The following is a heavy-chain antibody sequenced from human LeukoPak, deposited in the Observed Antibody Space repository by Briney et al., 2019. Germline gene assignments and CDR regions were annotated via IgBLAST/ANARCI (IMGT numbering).Heavy chain of an antibody. D-gene: IGHD6-13*01. CDR3: ASKYSSSWDGDY. Sequence: GGSLRLSCAASGFTFSDYYMSWIRQAPGKGLEWVSYISSSGSTIYYADSVKGRFTISRDNAKKSLYLQMNSLRAEDTAVYYCASKYSSSWDGDYWGQGTLVTVSS. J-gene: IGHJ4*02. CDR1: GFTFSDYY. V-gene: IGHV3-11*04. CDR2: ISSSGSTI.